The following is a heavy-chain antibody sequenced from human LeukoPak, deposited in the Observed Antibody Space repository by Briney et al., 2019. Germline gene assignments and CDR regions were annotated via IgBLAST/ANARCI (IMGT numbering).Heavy chain of an antibody. D-gene: IGHD3-3*01. V-gene: IGHV1-18*01. CDR3: ARVSSKGDYDFWSGPTRPFDY. CDR2: ISAYNGNT. CDR1: GYTFTSYG. Sequence: GASVKVSCKASGYTFTSYGISWVRQAPGQGLEWMGWISAYNGNTNYAQKLQGRVTMTTDTSTSTAYMELRSLRSDDTAVYYCARVSSKGDYDFWSGPTRPFDYWGQGTLVTVSS. J-gene: IGHJ4*02.